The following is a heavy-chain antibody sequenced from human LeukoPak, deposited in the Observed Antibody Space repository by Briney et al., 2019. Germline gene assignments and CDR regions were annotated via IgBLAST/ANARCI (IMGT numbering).Heavy chain of an antibody. CDR1: GFTFSSYS. CDR2: ISSSSSTI. J-gene: IGHJ4*02. D-gene: IGHD5-18*01. V-gene: IGHV3-48*01. Sequence: PGGSLRLSCAASGFTFSSYSMNWVRQAPGKGLEWVSYISSSSSTIYYADSVKGRFTISRDNAKNSLYLQMNSLRAEDTAVYYCASSTATYYFDYWGQGTLVTVSS. CDR3: ASSTATYYFDY.